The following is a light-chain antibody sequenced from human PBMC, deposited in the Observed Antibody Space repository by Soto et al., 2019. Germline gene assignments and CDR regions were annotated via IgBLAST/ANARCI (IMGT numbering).Light chain of an antibody. V-gene: IGKV3-20*01. J-gene: IGKJ1*01. CDR1: QSVSKY. CDR2: GAS. Sequence: EIVLTQSPGTLALSPGEGATLSCRASQSVSKYLAWYQQKPGQAPRLLIYGASSRATGIPDSFSGSGSGTDFILTISRLEPEDFAVYYCQQYGGSPQTFGQGTKVEIK. CDR3: QQYGGSPQT.